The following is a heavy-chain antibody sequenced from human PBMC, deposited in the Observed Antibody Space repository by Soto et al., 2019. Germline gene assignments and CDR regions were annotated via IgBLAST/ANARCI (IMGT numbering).Heavy chain of an antibody. D-gene: IGHD6-13*01. CDR3: ARVSISWYKDYFDY. Sequence: QVQLVQSGAEVKKPGSSVKVSCKASGGTFSNYAISWVREAPGKGLEWMGEIIPIFGTTNYAQRFQGRVTITADESTSTAYMELSSLRSEDTAVYYCARVSISWYKDYFDYWGQGTLVTVSS. CDR1: GGTFSNYA. V-gene: IGHV1-69*12. CDR2: IIPIFGTT. J-gene: IGHJ4*02.